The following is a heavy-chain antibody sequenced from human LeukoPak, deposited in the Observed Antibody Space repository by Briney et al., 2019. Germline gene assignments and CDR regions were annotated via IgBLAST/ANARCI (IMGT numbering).Heavy chain of an antibody. V-gene: IGHV3-23*01. CDR3: AKVGRIVGATIAAEFDY. J-gene: IGHJ4*02. D-gene: IGHD1-26*01. CDR1: GFTFSSYA. CDR2: INGSGGST. Sequence: GGSLRLSCAASGFTFSSYAMSWVRQAPGKGLEWVSAINGSGGSTYYADSVKGRFTTSRENSKYTLYLQMNSLRAADTGVYYCAKVGRIVGATIAAEFDYWGQGTLGTVSS.